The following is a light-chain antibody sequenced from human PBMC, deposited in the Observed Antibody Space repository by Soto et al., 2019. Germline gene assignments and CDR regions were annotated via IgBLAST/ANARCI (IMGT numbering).Light chain of an antibody. J-gene: IGKJ5*01. CDR3: QQYNNWPPIT. Sequence: EIVMTQSPGTLSVSPGERATLSCRASQSVRSKLAWYQQKPGQAPRLLIYDASTRATDIPGRFSGSGSGTELTPNISGLQSEDFAVAYCQQYNNWPPITFGQGTRLEIK. V-gene: IGKV3-15*01. CDR1: QSVRSK. CDR2: DAS.